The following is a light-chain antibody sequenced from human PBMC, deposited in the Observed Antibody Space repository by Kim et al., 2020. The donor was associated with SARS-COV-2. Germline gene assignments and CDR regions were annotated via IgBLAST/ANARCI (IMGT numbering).Light chain of an antibody. J-gene: IGLJ1*01. CDR2: EDA. CDR3: HVWDSVHV. V-gene: IGLV3-1*01. CDR1: KVEYKN. Sequence: SYELTQPPSVSVSPGQTATITCSGDKVEYKNVYWYQQKPGQSPVLLIYEDAKRPSGIPERFSGSNSGNTATLTISGTQALDEADYYCHVWDSVHVFRTGT.